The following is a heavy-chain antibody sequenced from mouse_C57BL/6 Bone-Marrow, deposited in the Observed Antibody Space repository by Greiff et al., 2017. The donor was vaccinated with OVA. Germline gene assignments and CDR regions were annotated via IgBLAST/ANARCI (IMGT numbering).Heavy chain of an antibody. V-gene: IGHV1-76*01. CDR3: ARATVFDY. Sequence: QVQLQQSGAELVRPGASVKLSCKASGYTFPDYYINWVKQRPGQGLEWIARIYPGSGNTYYNEKFKGKATLTAEKSSSTAYMQLSSLTSEDSAVYFCARATVFDYWGQGTTLTVSS. CDR1: GYTFPDYY. D-gene: IGHD1-1*01. CDR2: IYPGSGNT. J-gene: IGHJ2*01.